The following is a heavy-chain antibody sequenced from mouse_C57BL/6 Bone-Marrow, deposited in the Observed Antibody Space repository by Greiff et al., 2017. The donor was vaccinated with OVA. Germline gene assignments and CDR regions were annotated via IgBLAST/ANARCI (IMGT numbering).Heavy chain of an antibody. J-gene: IGHJ4*01. Sequence: QVQLQQPGAELVKPGASVKLSCKASGYTFTSYWMHWVKQRPGQGLEWIGMIHPNSGSTNYNEKFKSKATLTADKSSSTAYMELRSLTSEDSAVYFCARWGYYRAMDYWVKEPQSPSPQ. CDR2: IHPNSGST. V-gene: IGHV1-64*01. CDR1: GYTFTSYW. D-gene: IGHD2-3*01. CDR3: ARWGYYRAMDY.